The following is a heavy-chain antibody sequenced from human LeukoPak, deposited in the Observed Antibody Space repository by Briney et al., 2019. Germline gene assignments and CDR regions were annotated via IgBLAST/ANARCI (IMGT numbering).Heavy chain of an antibody. Sequence: PSQTLSLTCTVSGGSISSGDYYWSWIRQPPGKGLEWIGYIYYSGSTYYNPSLKSRVTISVDTSKNQFSLKLSSVTAADTAVYYCARARDSSGWYGWFDPWGQGTLVTVSS. D-gene: IGHD6-19*01. CDR3: ARARDSSGWYGWFDP. J-gene: IGHJ5*02. CDR1: GGSISSGDYY. V-gene: IGHV4-30-4*08. CDR2: IYYSGST.